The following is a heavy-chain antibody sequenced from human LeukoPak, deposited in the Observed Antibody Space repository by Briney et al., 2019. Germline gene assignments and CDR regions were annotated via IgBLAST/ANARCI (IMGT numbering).Heavy chain of an antibody. CDR3: ARVGKALGGTFDY. D-gene: IGHD3-16*01. J-gene: IGHJ4*02. Sequence: PSETLSLTCAVYGGSFSGYYWSWIRQPPGKGLEWIGEINHSGSTNYNPSLKSRVTISVDTSKNQFSLKLSSVTAADTAVYYCARVGKALGGTFDYWGQGTLVTVSS. V-gene: IGHV4-34*01. CDR2: INHSGST. CDR1: GGSFSGYY.